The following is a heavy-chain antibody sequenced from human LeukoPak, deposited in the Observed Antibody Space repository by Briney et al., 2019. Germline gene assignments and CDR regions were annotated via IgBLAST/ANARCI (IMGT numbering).Heavy chain of an antibody. CDR1: GGSFSGCY. J-gene: IGHJ4*02. V-gene: IGHV4-34*01. Sequence: SETLSLTCAVYGGSFSGCYWSWIRQPPGKGLEWIGEINHSGSTNYNPSLKSRVTISVDTSKNQFSLKLSSVTAADTAVYYCARATPRPLTLRYSSGWYPIDYWGQGTLVTVSS. CDR2: INHSGST. D-gene: IGHD6-19*01. CDR3: ARATPRPLTLRYSSGWYPIDY.